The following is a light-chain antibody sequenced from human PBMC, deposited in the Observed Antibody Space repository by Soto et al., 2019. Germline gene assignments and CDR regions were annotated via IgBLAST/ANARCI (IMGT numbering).Light chain of an antibody. CDR2: KAS. CDR1: QSIGLL. V-gene: IGKV1-5*03. Sequence: SQMTQSPSTLSSSVGDRVDITCRASQSIGLLLAWYQQKPGKAPRFLIYKASSLESVVSSRFSGSGSGTEFTLTISSLQPDDFATYYCQQYNDYSWTFGQGTKVDIK. CDR3: QQYNDYSWT. J-gene: IGKJ1*01.